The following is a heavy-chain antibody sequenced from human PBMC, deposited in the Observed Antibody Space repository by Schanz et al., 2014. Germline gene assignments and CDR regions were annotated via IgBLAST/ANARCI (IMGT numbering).Heavy chain of an antibody. D-gene: IGHD1-1*01. CDR3: ARGTDWNLHY. V-gene: IGHV3-13*04. CDR1: GFSIRNHD. Sequence: EVQLLDSGGGLVQPGGSLRLSCAASGFSIRNHDMHWARQATGAGLEWVSAIGTAGDTFYLDSVKGRFTVSRDSGQNSLYLQMNSLRAGDTAVYYCARGTDWNLHYWGQGALVTVSS. CDR2: IGTAGDT. J-gene: IGHJ4*02.